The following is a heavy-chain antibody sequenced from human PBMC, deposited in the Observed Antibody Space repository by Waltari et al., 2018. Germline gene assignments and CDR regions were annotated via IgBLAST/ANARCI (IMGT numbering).Heavy chain of an antibody. CDR2: IKQDGSEK. D-gene: IGHD2-8*01. J-gene: IGHJ4*02. Sequence: EVQLVESGGGLVQPGGSLRLSCAASGFTFSSSWMSWVRQAPGKGLEWVANIKQDGSEKYYVDSVKGRFTISRDNAKNSLYLQMNSLRAEDTAVYYCARTTNNDYWGQGTLVTVSS. CDR1: GFTFSSSW. CDR3: ARTTNNDY. V-gene: IGHV3-7*01.